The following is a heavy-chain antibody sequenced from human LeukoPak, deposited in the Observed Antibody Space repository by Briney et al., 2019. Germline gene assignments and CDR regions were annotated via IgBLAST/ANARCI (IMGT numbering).Heavy chain of an antibody. CDR3: AKSSGTTFYYYYYYGMDV. CDR1: GFTFSSYG. CDR2: ISYDGSNK. V-gene: IGHV3-30*18. Sequence: GGSLRLSCAASGFTFSSYGMHWVRQAPGKGLERVAVISYDGSNKYYADSVKGRFTISRDNSKNTLYLQMNSLRAEDTAVYYCAKSSGTTFYYYYYYGMDVWGQGTTVTVSS. D-gene: IGHD1-1*01. J-gene: IGHJ6*02.